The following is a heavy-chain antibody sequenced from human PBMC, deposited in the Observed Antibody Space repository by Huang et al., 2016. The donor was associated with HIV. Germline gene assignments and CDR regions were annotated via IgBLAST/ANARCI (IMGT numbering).Heavy chain of an antibody. CDR1: GYTFSSFG. Sequence: QVQLVQSGAEVKKPGASVKVSCKASGYTFSSFGIRWGRQAPGQGLEWGGWISVYNGNTKFAQKVQGRLTMTTDTSTSTAYMELRSLRSDDTAVYYCARGGGIQLWLLGYYYMDVWGNGTTVTVSS. CDR3: ARGGGIQLWLLGYYYMDV. J-gene: IGHJ6*03. CDR2: ISVYNGNT. D-gene: IGHD5-18*01. V-gene: IGHV1-18*01.